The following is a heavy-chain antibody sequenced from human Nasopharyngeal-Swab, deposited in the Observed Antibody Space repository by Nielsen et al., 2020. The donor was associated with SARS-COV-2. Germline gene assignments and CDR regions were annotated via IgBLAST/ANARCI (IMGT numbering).Heavy chain of an antibody. Sequence: ASVKVSCKASGYTFTSYDINWVRQATGQGLEWMGWMNPNSGNTGYAQKFQGRVTMTRNTSISTAYMERSSLRSEDTAVYYCARVSPLPYSSSWYYFDYWGQGALVTVSS. CDR1: GYTFTSYD. CDR2: MNPNSGNT. CDR3: ARVSPLPYSSSWYYFDY. D-gene: IGHD6-13*01. J-gene: IGHJ4*02. V-gene: IGHV1-8*01.